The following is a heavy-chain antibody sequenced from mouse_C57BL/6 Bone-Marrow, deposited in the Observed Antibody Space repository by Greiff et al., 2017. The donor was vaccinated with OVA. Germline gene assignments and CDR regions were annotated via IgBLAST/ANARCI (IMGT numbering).Heavy chain of an antibody. Sequence: EVKVVESGGGLVKPGGSLKLSCAASGFTFSSYAMSWVRQTPEKRLEWVATISDGGSYTYYPDNVKGRFTISRDNAKNNLYLQMSHLKSEDTAMYYCARGDYDYDGSWFAYWGQGTLVTVSA. V-gene: IGHV5-4*03. CDR2: ISDGGSYT. D-gene: IGHD2-4*01. J-gene: IGHJ3*01. CDR1: GFTFSSYA. CDR3: ARGDYDYDGSWFAY.